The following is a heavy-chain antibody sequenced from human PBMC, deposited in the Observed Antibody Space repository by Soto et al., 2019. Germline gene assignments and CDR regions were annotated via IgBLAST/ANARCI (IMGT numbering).Heavy chain of an antibody. CDR1: GYAFTTYG. CDR2: ISAHNGNT. V-gene: IGHV1-18*01. D-gene: IGHD1-1*01. CDR3: ARGRYGDY. J-gene: IGHJ4*02. Sequence: QVHLVQSGAEVKKPGASVKVSCKGSGYAFTTYGITWVRQAPGQGLEWMGWISAHNGNTNYAQKPQGRVTVTRDTSTSTAYMELRSLRSDDTAMYYCARGRYGDYWGQGALVTVSS.